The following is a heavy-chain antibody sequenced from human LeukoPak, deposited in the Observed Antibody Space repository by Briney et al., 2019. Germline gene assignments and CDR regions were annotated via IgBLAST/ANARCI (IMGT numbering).Heavy chain of an antibody. V-gene: IGHV3-23*01. CDR1: GFSFSTYA. CDR2: ISDSGGHT. Sequence: GGSLRLSCAASGFSFSTYAMSWVRQSPGKGLEWVSVISDSGGHTIYADSVKGRFTISRDNSRNTLYLQLGSLRAEDTAVYYCAKGQRSCGGGRCELFDSWGQGTLVTVSS. J-gene: IGHJ4*02. CDR3: AKGQRSCGGGRCELFDS. D-gene: IGHD2-15*01.